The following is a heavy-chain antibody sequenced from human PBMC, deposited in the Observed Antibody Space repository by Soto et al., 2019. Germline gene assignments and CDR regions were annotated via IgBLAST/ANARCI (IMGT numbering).Heavy chain of an antibody. CDR3: VRGRPGPVPTLTLFDY. V-gene: IGHV3-33*01. D-gene: IGHD6-25*01. J-gene: IGHJ4*02. Sequence: QVELVESGGGVVQPGRSLRLSCAASGFMFSSYGMHWVRQAPGKGLEWVAITWSDGSKKYYADSVQGRFTISRDNSKNSLFLQMSSLRAENTAVYYCVRGRPGPVPTLTLFDYWGQGTLVTVSS. CDR2: TWSDGSKK. CDR1: GFMFSSYG.